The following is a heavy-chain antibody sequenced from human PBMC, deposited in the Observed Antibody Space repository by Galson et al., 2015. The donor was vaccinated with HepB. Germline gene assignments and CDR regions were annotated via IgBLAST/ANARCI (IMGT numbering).Heavy chain of an antibody. J-gene: IGHJ4*02. CDR1: GFTFSSYS. Sequence: SLRLSCAASGFTFSSYSMNWVRQAPGKGLEWVSSISSSSSYIYYADSVKGRFTISRDNAKNSLYLQMNSLRAEDTAVYYCARDVYYYDSLLETHFDYWGQGTLVTVSS. D-gene: IGHD3-22*01. V-gene: IGHV3-21*01. CDR2: ISSSSSYI. CDR3: ARDVYYYDSLLETHFDY.